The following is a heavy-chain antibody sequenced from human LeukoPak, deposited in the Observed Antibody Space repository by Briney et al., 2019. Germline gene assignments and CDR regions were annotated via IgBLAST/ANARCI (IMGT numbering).Heavy chain of an antibody. CDR2: ISYDGSNK. Sequence: PGKSLRLSCAASGFTFSSYAMHWVRQAPGKGLEWVAVISYDGSNKYYADSVKGRFTISRDNAKTSLYLQMNSLRAEDTAVYYCARHLSGITGYTYGRGIDSWGQGTLVTVSS. CDR1: GFTFSSYA. D-gene: IGHD5-18*01. J-gene: IGHJ4*02. V-gene: IGHV3-30*04. CDR3: ARHLSGITGYTYGRGIDS.